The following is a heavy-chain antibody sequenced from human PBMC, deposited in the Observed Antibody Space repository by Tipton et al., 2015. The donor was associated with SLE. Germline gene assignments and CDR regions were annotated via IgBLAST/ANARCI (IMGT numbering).Heavy chain of an antibody. CDR1: GGSISPYY. V-gene: IGHV4-59*12. CDR3: ASIASRFFDP. CDR2: IYYSGST. Sequence: TLSLTCTVPGGSISPYYWTWVRQPPGKGLEWIGFIYYSGSTNYNPSLKSRVTISVDTSKNQFSLKLSSVTAADTAVYYCASIASRFFDPWGQGTLVTVSS. D-gene: IGHD3-3*01. J-gene: IGHJ5*02.